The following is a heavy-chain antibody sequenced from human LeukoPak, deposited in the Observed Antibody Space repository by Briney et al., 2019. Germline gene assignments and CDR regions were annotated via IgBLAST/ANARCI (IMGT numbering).Heavy chain of an antibody. Sequence: SETLSLTCAVYGGSFSGYYWSWIRQPPGKGLEWMGEIKHSGSTNYNPSLKSRVTISVDTSKNQFSLKLISVTAADTAVYYCARAGDIVVVPAATSHWFDPWGQGTLVTVSS. CDR2: IKHSGST. V-gene: IGHV4-34*01. CDR3: ARAGDIVVVPAATSHWFDP. CDR1: GGSFSGYY. J-gene: IGHJ5*02. D-gene: IGHD2-2*01.